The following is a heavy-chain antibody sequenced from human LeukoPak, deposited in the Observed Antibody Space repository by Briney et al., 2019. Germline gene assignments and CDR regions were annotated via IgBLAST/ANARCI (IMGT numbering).Heavy chain of an antibody. Sequence: SETLSLTCTVSGDSISGFHWSWIRQPPGKGLEWIGYIYYSGNTNYNPSLKSRVTMSVDTSKNQFSLKLSSVTAADTAVYYCARMGYYYNFDYWGQGTLVTVSS. CDR3: ARMGYYYNFDY. V-gene: IGHV4-59*12. CDR2: IYYSGNT. J-gene: IGHJ4*02. CDR1: GDSISGFH. D-gene: IGHD3-22*01.